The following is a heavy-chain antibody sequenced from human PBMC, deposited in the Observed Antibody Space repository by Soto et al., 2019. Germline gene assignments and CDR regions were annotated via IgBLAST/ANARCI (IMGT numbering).Heavy chain of an antibody. V-gene: IGHV4-31*03. CDR3: ASHAQYFFDSRGYSTNA. CDR1: GCSISSGGFY. Sequence: SETLSLTCTVSGCSISSGGFYWSWIRQHPGKGLEWIGYIYYSGTTYYNPSLKSRVTISVDTSKNQFSLKLSSVTAADTAVYYCASHAQYFFDSRGYSTNAWGQGTLVTVSS. CDR2: IYYSGTT. J-gene: IGHJ5*02. D-gene: IGHD3-22*01.